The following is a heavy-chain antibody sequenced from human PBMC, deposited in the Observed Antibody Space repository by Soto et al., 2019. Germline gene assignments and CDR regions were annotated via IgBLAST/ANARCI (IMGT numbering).Heavy chain of an antibody. Sequence: SLRLSCAASGFTFSSYAMSWVRQAPGKGLEWVSYTGTSRKYTFYADSVRGRFTISRDDARNSVYLQLNSLRDEDTAVYYCVRDRDWAFDIWGQGTMVTVSS. CDR3: VRDRDWAFDI. D-gene: IGHD3-9*01. CDR2: TGTSRKYT. J-gene: IGHJ3*02. V-gene: IGHV3-48*02. CDR1: GFTFSSYA.